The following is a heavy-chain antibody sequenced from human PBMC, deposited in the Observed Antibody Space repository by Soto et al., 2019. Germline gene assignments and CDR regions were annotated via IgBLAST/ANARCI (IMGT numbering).Heavy chain of an antibody. V-gene: IGHV3-11*01. CDR2: ISISGSTI. CDR3: ARDSEVTTLSWFDP. J-gene: IGHJ5*02. Sequence: GGSLRLSCAASGFTFSDYYMSWIRQAPGKGLEWVSYISISGSTIYYADSVKGRFTISRDNAKNSLYLQMNSLRAEDTVVYFCARDSEVTTLSWFDPWGQGTLVTVSS. D-gene: IGHD4-17*01. CDR1: GFTFSDYY.